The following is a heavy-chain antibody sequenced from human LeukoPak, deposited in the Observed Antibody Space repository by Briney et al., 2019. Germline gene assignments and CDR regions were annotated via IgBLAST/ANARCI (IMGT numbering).Heavy chain of an antibody. CDR2: ISYDGSNK. Sequence: GASVKVSCTVSGYTLTELSMHWVRQAPGKGLEWVAVISYDGSNKYYADSVKGRFTISRDNSKNTLYLQMNSLRAEDTAVYYCARTLRLGELSPFDYWGQGTLVTVSS. CDR3: ARTLRLGELSPFDY. V-gene: IGHV3-30-3*01. J-gene: IGHJ4*02. D-gene: IGHD3-16*02. CDR1: GYTLTELS.